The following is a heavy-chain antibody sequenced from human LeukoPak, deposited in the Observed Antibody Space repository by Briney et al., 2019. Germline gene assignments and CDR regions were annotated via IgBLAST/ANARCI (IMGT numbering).Heavy chain of an antibody. J-gene: IGHJ4*02. V-gene: IGHV3-53*01. CDR2: IYSGGST. CDR1: GFTVSSNY. D-gene: IGHD6-13*01. Sequence: GGSLRLSCAASGFTVSSNYMSWVRQAPGKGLEWVSVIYSGGSTYYADSVKGRFTISRDNSKSTLYLQMNSLRAEDTAVYYCASEYSSSWYPFYWGQGTLVTVSS. CDR3: ASEYSSSWYPFY.